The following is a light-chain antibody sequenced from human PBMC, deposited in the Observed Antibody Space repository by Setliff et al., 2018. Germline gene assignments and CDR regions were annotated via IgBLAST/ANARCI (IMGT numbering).Light chain of an antibody. CDR2: DVN. CDR1: ASDVGAYNF. CDR3: CSHTTSSSWV. Sequence: LTQPASVSGSPGQSITISCTGTASDVGAYNFVSWYQQHPGKAPNLIIYDVNNRPAGVSNRFSGSKSGNTASLTISGLQAEDEADYYCCSHTTSSSWVFGGGTKVTVL. J-gene: IGLJ3*02. V-gene: IGLV2-14*01.